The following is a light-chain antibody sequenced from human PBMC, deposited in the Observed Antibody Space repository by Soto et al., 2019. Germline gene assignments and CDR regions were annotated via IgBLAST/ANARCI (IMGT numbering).Light chain of an antibody. Sequence: EIVLTQSPGTLSLSPGERATLSCRASQRVSSGSLVWYQQKPGQAPRLLIYGASSRATGIPDRFSGSGSGTDFTLTISRLEPEDFAVCYCQQYGSSPPFGGGTKVEIK. CDR3: QQYGSSPP. CDR2: GAS. CDR1: QRVSSGS. V-gene: IGKV3-20*01. J-gene: IGKJ4*01.